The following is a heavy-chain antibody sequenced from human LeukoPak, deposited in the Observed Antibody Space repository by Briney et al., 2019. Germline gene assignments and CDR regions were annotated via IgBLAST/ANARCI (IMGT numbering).Heavy chain of an antibody. CDR2: INHSGST. V-gene: IGHV4-34*01. Sequence: SETLSLTCAVYGGSFSGYYWSWIRQPPGKGLEWIVEINHSGSTNYNPSLTSRFTISVDTSKNQFSLKLSSVTAADTAVYYCARGPLWFGELLYSWGQGTLVTVSS. J-gene: IGHJ5*02. CDR3: ARGPLWFGELLYS. CDR1: GGSFSGYY. D-gene: IGHD3-10*01.